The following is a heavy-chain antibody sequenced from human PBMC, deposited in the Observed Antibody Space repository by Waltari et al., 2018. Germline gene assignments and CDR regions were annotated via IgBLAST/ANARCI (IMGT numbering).Heavy chain of an antibody. D-gene: IGHD3-3*01. CDR1: GYTFTDYY. CDR3: ARDHTIFGVVTSLGY. Sequence: VQLVQSGAEVKKPGATVKISCKASGYTFTDYYMHWVQQAPGKGLEWMGWISAYNGNTNYAQKLQGRVTMTTDTSTSTAYMELRSLRSDDTAVYYCARDHTIFGVVTSLGYWGQGTLVTVSS. CDR2: ISAYNGNT. J-gene: IGHJ4*02. V-gene: IGHV1-18*04.